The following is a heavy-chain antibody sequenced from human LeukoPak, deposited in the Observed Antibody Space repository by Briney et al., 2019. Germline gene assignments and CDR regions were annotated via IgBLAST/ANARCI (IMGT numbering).Heavy chain of an antibody. J-gene: IGHJ4*02. Sequence: SGPTLVEPTQTHTLTCSFSGFSLTTTGVAVGWIRQPPGKALEWLALIFWDDDKKYSPSLKSRVTITKDTSNNQVVLIITNVDPVDTATYHCVHRQTGSASFDYWGQGTLVIVSS. V-gene: IGHV2-5*02. CDR3: VHRQTGSASFDY. D-gene: IGHD1-1*01. CDR2: IFWDDDK. CDR1: GFSLTTTGVA.